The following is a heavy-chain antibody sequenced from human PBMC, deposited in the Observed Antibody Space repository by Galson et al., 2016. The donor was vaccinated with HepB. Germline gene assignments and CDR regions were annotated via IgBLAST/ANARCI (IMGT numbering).Heavy chain of an antibody. D-gene: IGHD7-27*01. CDR2: IYWDNDK. J-gene: IGHJ6*02. CDR3: VHTAWGYYYGLDV. CDR1: GFSLITGGEA. V-gene: IGHV2-5*02. Sequence: PALVKPTQTLTLTCAFSGFSLITGGEAVAWIRQPPGKALEWLALIYWDNDKRYNTSLKSRLAINKDPSQNQVVLTMTNMDPADTATYYCVHTAWGYYYGLDVWGQGATVTVSS.